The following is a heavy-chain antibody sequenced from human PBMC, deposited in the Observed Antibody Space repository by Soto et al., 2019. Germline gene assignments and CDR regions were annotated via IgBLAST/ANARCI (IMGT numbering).Heavy chain of an antibody. CDR2: IYYSGST. D-gene: IGHD2-15*01. CDR3: AILRGYLDY. CDR1: GGSISSSSYY. Sequence: KSSETLSLTCIVSGGSISSSSYYWGWIRQPPGKGLEWIASIYYSGSTYYNPSLESRVTISVDTSKNQFSLKLSSVTAADTAVYYCAILRGYLDYWGQGTLVTVS. V-gene: IGHV4-39*01. J-gene: IGHJ4*02.